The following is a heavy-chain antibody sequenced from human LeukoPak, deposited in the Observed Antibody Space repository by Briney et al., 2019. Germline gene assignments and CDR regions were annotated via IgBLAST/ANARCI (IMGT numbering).Heavy chain of an antibody. CDR1: GYTFTSYY. D-gene: IGHD1-26*01. CDR2: INPSGGST. V-gene: IGHV1-46*01. Sequence: GASVKVSCKASGYTFTSYYMHWVRQAPGQGLEWMGIINPSGGSTSYAQKLQGRVTMTTDTSTSTAYMELRSLRSDDTAVYYCASGGQWATTFDYWGQGTLVTVSS. CDR3: ASGGQWATTFDY. J-gene: IGHJ4*02.